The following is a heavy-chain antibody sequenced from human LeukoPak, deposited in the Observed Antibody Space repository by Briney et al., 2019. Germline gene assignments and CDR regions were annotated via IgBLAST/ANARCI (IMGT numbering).Heavy chain of an antibody. CDR2: INPNNGDT. CDR1: GYTFTDYY. V-gene: IGHV1-2*02. Sequence: ASVKVSCKASGYTFTDYYMHWVRQAPGQGLEWMGWINPNNGDTNYAQKFQGRATMTRDTSISTAYMELSRLTSDDTAVYYCARRGSGYGYDYWGQGTLVTVSS. J-gene: IGHJ4*02. CDR3: ARRGSGYGYDY. D-gene: IGHD5-18*01.